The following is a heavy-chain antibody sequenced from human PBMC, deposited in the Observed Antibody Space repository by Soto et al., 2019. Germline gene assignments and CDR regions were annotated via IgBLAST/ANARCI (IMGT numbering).Heavy chain of an antibody. J-gene: IGHJ4*02. CDR1: GGSISSSNW. CDR3: ARLNYDILTGDDY. CDR2: IYHSGST. Sequence: PSETLSLTCAVSGGSISSSNWWSWVRQPPGKGLEWIGEIYHSGSTNYNPSLKSRVTISVDKSKNQFSLKLSSVTAADTAVYYCARLNYDILTGDDYWGQGTLVTVSS. V-gene: IGHV4-4*02. D-gene: IGHD3-9*01.